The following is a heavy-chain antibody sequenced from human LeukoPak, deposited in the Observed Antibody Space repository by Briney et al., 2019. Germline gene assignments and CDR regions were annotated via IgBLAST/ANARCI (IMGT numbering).Heavy chain of an antibody. CDR1: GFTFGSYW. Sequence: GGSLRLSCAASGFTFGSYWMSWVRQAPGKGLEWVANIKQDGSEKYYVDSVKGRFTISRDNAKNSLYLQMNSLRAEDTAVYYCARVDRWYTTYFDYWGQGTLVTVSS. CDR3: ARVDRWYTTYFDY. CDR2: IKQDGSEK. V-gene: IGHV3-7*01. D-gene: IGHD6-13*01. J-gene: IGHJ4*02.